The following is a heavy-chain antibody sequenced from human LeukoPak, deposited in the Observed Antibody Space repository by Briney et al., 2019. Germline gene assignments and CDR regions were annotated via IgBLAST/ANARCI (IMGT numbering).Heavy chain of an antibody. V-gene: IGHV4-4*07. CDR1: GGSISTYY. Sequence: KPSETLSLTCTVSGGSISTYYWSWIRQPAGKDLEWIGHIYSSGSTNYNPSLKSRVTMSVDTSKNQFSLKLNSVTAADTAVYYCARVGSYYRDFDYWGQGTLVTVSS. J-gene: IGHJ4*02. CDR2: IYSSGST. D-gene: IGHD3-10*01. CDR3: ARVGSYYRDFDY.